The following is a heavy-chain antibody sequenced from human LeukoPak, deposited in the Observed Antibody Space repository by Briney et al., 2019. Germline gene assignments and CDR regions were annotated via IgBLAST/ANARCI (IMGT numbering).Heavy chain of an antibody. CDR2: IKEDGSEK. Sequence: RGSLRLSCAPSGFTPRTYWMSWVRQAPGKGLEWVANIKEDGSEKYYVDSVKGRFTISRDNAKNSLYLHMNSLTAEDTAMYYCARDWVAGVPFDAFDIWGQGTMVSVSS. CDR3: ARDWVAGVPFDAFDI. CDR1: GFTPRTYW. V-gene: IGHV3-7*05. D-gene: IGHD3-10*01. J-gene: IGHJ3*02.